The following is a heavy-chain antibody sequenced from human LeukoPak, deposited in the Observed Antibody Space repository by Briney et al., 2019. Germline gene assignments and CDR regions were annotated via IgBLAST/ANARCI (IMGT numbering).Heavy chain of an antibody. D-gene: IGHD3-22*01. CDR2: IYYGGST. V-gene: IGHV4-59*01. Sequence: PSETLSLTCTVSGGSISSYYWSWIRQPPGKGLEWIGYIYYGGSTDYNPSLKSRVTISKDTSKTQFSLRLSSVTSADTAVYYCARARLDSSGRFDSWGQGTLVTVSS. CDR3: ARARLDSSGRFDS. CDR1: GGSISSYY. J-gene: IGHJ4*02.